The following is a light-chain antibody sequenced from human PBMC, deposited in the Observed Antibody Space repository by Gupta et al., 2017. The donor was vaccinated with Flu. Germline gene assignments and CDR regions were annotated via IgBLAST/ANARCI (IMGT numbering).Light chain of an antibody. CDR2: VNS. J-gene: IGLJ3*02. Sequence: QSVLTQPRSVSGAPGQRVTISCTGTSSNLGAGHDVHGYQQLPGAAPKLRIYVNSNRPSGVPDRFSGAKSGTSASPATTGLQAEDEADYYGQSSDNSVSGFKVFGGGTKLIVL. CDR3: QSSDNSVSGFKV. V-gene: IGLV1-40*01. CDR1: SSNLGAGHD.